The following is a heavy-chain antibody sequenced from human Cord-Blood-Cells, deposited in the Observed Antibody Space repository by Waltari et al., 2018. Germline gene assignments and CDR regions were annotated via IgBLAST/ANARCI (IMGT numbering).Heavy chain of an antibody. V-gene: IGHV1-69*06. J-gene: IGHJ3*02. CDR3: ARDHFPSIGSWYPPDAFDI. CDR2: IIPIFGTA. Sequence: QVQLVQSGAEVKKPGSSVKVSCKASGGTFRSYAISRVRQAAGQGREWRGGIIPIFGTANYAQKFQGRVTITADKSTSTAYMELSSLRSEDTAVYYCARDHFPSIGSWYPPDAFDIWGQGTMVTVSS. D-gene: IGHD6-13*01. CDR1: GGTFRSYA.